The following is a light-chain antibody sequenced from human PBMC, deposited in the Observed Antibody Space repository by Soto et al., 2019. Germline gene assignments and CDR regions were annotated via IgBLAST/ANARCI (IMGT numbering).Light chain of an antibody. V-gene: IGLV2-14*01. CDR2: EVS. CDR3: SSYTSSSPYV. CDR1: SSDVGGYNY. J-gene: IGLJ1*01. Sequence: QSALTQPASVSGSPGQSITISCTGTSSDVGGYNYVSWYQQHPGKAPKLMIYEVSNRPSGVSNRFSGSKSGNTASLTISGLQAEDEPDYYCSSYTSSSPYVVGTGTKVTVL.